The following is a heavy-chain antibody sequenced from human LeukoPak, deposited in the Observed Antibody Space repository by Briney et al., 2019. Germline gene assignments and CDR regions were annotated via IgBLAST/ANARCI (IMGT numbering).Heavy chain of an antibody. J-gene: IGHJ4*02. CDR2: IYYSGST. D-gene: IGHD3-22*01. CDR1: GGSISSYY. V-gene: IGHV4-59*01. CDR3: ARTYDSSGYYDY. Sequence: SETLSLTWTVSGGSISSYYWSWIRQPPGKGLEWIGYIYYSGSTNYNPSLKSRVTISVDTSKNQFSLKLSSVTAADTAVYYCARTYDSSGYYDYWGQGTLVTVSS.